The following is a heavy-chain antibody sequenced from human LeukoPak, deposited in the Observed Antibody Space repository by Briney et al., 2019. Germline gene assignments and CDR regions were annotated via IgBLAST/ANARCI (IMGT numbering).Heavy chain of an antibody. D-gene: IGHD6-13*01. Sequence: PGGSLRLSCAASGFTFSSYGMHWVRQAPGKGLEWVAFIRYDGSNKYYADSVKGRFTISRDNSKNTLYLQMNSLRAEDTAVYYCARDLYGPYSSSDYWGQGTLVTVSS. CDR1: GFTFSSYG. J-gene: IGHJ4*02. CDR3: ARDLYGPYSSSDY. V-gene: IGHV3-30*02. CDR2: IRYDGSNK.